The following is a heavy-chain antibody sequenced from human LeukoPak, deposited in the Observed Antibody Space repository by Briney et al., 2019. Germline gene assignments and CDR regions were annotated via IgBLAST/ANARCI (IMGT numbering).Heavy chain of an antibody. V-gene: IGHV3-11*01. D-gene: IGHD2-15*01. CDR3: ALSVGYYYTMDM. CDR2: ICGSGSDL. J-gene: IGHJ6*02. CDR1: GFSFSDYY. Sequence: PGGSLRLSCVACGFSFSDYYMSWIRQAPGRGLEWISYICGSGSDLYYADSVKGRFTISRDNANNSLYLQMNSLRAEDTAVYYCALSVGYYYTMDMGGRGTTVTVSS.